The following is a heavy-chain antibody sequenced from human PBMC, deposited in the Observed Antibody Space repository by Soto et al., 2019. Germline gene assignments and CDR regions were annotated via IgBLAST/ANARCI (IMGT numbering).Heavy chain of an antibody. Sequence: GSLKISCKGSGYSFTSYWISWVRQMPGKGLEWMGRIDPSDSYTNYSPSFQGHVTISADKSISTAYLQWSSLKASDTAMYYCARLLLSRVDFDPWGQGTLVTVSS. CDR2: IDPSDSYT. V-gene: IGHV5-10-1*01. CDR1: GYSFTSYW. J-gene: IGHJ5*02. CDR3: ARLLLSRVDFDP. D-gene: IGHD3-16*02.